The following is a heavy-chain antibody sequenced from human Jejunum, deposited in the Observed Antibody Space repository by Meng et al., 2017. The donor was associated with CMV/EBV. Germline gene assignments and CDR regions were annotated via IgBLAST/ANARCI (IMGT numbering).Heavy chain of an antibody. CDR2: IYYSGNT. Sequence: TVSGGSISTYYWSWIRQPPGKGLEWIAYIYYSGNTYSNPSLKSRVTISVDTSKNQFSLKLSSVTAADTGVYHCARGGASSSYWYFDLWGRGTLVTVSS. J-gene: IGHJ2*01. CDR3: ARGGASSSYWYFDL. V-gene: IGHV4-59*01. CDR1: GGSISTYY. D-gene: IGHD2-2*01.